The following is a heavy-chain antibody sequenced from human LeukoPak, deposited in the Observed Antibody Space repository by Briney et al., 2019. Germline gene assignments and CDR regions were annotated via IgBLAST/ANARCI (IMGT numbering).Heavy chain of an antibody. CDR3: RKVHVMGAVGTVGFAP. J-gene: IGHJ5*02. CDR2: ISGSGGST. D-gene: IGHD6-13*01. V-gene: IGHV3-23*01. CDR1: GFTFSSYP. Sequence: GGSLRLSCAASGFTFSSYPMSWVRQAPGKGLEWVSAISGSGGSTYYADSVKGRFTISRDNSKNTLYLQRNSLRAEDTAVYYCRKVHVMGAVGTVGFAPWGQETRVTVS.